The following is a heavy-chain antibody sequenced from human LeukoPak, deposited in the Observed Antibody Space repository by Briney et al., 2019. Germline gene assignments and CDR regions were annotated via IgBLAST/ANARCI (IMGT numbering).Heavy chain of an antibody. Sequence: PGRSLRLSCAASGFTFSNYAMHWVRQAPGKGLEWVAVISYDGSNKYYADSLKGRFTISRDNSKNTLYLQMNSLRAEDTAVYYCARETPHYDILTGLEFLGAGKAFDYWGQGILVTVSS. D-gene: IGHD3-9*01. CDR1: GFTFSNYA. V-gene: IGHV3-30-3*01. CDR2: ISYDGSNK. J-gene: IGHJ4*02. CDR3: ARETPHYDILTGLEFLGAGKAFDY.